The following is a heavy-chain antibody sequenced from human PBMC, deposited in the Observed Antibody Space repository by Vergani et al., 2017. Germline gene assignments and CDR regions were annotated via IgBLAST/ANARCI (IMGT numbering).Heavy chain of an antibody. CDR3: AKGGYYYGSGSSYYGMDV. J-gene: IGHJ6*02. CDR2: ISGSGGST. D-gene: IGHD3-10*01. V-gene: IGHV3-23*01. Sequence: EVQLLESGGGLVQPGGSLRLSCAASGFTFSSYAMSWVRQAPGKELEWVSAISGSGGSTYYADSVKGRFTISRDNSKNTLYLQMNSLRAEDTAVYYCAKGGYYYGSGSSYYGMDVWGQGTTVTVSS. CDR1: GFTFSSYA.